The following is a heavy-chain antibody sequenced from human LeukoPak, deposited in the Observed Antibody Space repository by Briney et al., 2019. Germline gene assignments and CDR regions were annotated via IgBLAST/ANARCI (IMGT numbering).Heavy chain of an antibody. CDR2: IYHSGST. V-gene: IGHV4-38-2*01. D-gene: IGHD2-15*01. Sequence: PSETLSLTCAVYGGSFSGYYWGWIRQPPGKGLEWIGSIYHSGSTYYNPSLKSRVTISVDTSKNQFSLKLSSVTAADTAVYYCARMVVVVAAYYFDYWGQGTLVTVSS. J-gene: IGHJ4*02. CDR1: GGSFSGYY. CDR3: ARMVVVVAAYYFDY.